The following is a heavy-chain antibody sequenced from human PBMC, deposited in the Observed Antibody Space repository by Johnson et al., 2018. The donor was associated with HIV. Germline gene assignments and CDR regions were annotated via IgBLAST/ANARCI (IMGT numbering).Heavy chain of an antibody. D-gene: IGHD3-22*01. V-gene: IGHV3-15*05. J-gene: IGHJ3*02. CDR2: IKSKTDGATT. CDR1: AFTFSNAW. CDR3: TTTYYYDSSGDLPPAGAFDI. Sequence: VQLVESGGGLVQPGRSLRLSCAASAFTFSNAWMTWVRQAPGKGLEWVGRIKSKTDGATTDYAAPVKGRFTISRDDSKNTLYLQMNSLKIEDTAVYYCTTTYYYDSSGDLPPAGAFDIWGQGTMVTVSS.